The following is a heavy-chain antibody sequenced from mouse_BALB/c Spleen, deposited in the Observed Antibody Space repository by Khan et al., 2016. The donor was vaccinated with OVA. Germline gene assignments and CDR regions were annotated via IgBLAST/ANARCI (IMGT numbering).Heavy chain of an antibody. J-gene: IGHJ4*01. V-gene: IGHV9-3-1*01. CDR2: INTYSGEP. Sequence: QIQLVQSGPELKKPGEPVKISCKASGYTFTKNGMNWAKQAPGKGLKWMGWINTYSGEPTYADDFKGRFAFSLETSASTAYLQINNLKNEDTATYFCARVGFSGTMDYWGQGTSVNVSS. CDR3: ARVGFSGTMDY. CDR1: GYTFTKNG.